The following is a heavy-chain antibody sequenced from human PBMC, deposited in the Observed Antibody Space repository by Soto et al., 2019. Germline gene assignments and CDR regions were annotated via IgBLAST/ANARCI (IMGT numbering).Heavy chain of an antibody. CDR3: ARDRGPSSGYYPDWFDP. Sequence: QVQLVQSGAEVKKPGSSVKVSCKASGGTFSSYAITWVRQAPGQGLEWMGGIIPIFGTANYAQKFQARVTITADESTTTAYMERSSLRSEDTAVYYCARDRGPSSGYYPDWFDPWGQGTLVTVSS. V-gene: IGHV1-69*12. D-gene: IGHD3-22*01. CDR2: IIPIFGTA. CDR1: GGTFSSYA. J-gene: IGHJ5*02.